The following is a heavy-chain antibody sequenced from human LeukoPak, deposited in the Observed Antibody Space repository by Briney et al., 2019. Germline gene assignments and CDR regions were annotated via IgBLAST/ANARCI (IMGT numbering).Heavy chain of an antibody. V-gene: IGHV4-31*03. CDR1: GGSISSGGYY. CDR3: ARLGAAAIRGPFDY. Sequence: SETLSLTCTVSGGSISSGGYYWSWIRQHPGKGLEWIGYIYYSGSTYYNPSLKSRVTISVDTSKNQFSLKLSSVTAADTAVYYCARLGAAAIRGPFDYWGQGTLVTVSS. D-gene: IGHD2-2*02. J-gene: IGHJ4*02. CDR2: IYYSGST.